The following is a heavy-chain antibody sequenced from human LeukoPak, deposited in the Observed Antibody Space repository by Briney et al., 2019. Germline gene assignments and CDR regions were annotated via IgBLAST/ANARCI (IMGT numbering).Heavy chain of an antibody. D-gene: IGHD2-2*01. Sequence: GGSLRLSCAASGFTFSSYAMSWVRQAPGKGLEWVSAISGSGGSTYYADSVKGRFTISRDNSKNTLYLQMNSLRAEDTAVYYCAKSGYRSSTSCYFAYFDYWGQGTLVTVSS. CDR3: AKSGYRSSTSCYFAYFDY. V-gene: IGHV3-23*01. CDR2: ISGSGGST. CDR1: GFTFSSYA. J-gene: IGHJ4*02.